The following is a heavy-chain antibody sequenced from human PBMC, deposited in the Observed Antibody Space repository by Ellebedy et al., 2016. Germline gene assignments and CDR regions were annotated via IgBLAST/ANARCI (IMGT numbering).Heavy chain of an antibody. CDR3: AKDATIAGDYYGMDI. CDR1: GFTFSSYG. V-gene: IGHV3-30*18. D-gene: IGHD5-12*01. J-gene: IGHJ6*02. CDR2: ISYDGSSK. Sequence: GGSLRLXXAASGFTFSSYGMHWVRQAPGKGLEWVAVISYDGSSKYCADSVKGRFTISRDNSKNTLFLQMDNLRAEDTAVYYCAKDATIAGDYYGMDIWGQGTTVTVSS.